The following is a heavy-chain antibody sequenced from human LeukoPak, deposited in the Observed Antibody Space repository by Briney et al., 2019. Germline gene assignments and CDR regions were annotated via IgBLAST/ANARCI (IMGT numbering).Heavy chain of an antibody. V-gene: IGHV4-39*07. J-gene: IGHJ4*02. CDR1: GGSISSSSYY. CDR3: ARDLGMAGIAPVDY. CDR2: IYYSGST. Sequence: NSSETLSLTCTVSGGSISSSSYYWGWIRQPPGKGLEWIGSIYYSGSTNYNPSLKSRVTISVDTSKNQFSLKVTSVTAADTAVYYCARDLGMAGIAPVDYWGQGTLVTVSS. D-gene: IGHD6-19*01.